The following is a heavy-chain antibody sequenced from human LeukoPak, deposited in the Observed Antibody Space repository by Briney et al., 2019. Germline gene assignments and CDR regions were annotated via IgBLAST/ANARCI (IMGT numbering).Heavy chain of an antibody. V-gene: IGHV4-34*01. D-gene: IGHD2-2*01. Sequence: PSETLSLTCAVYGGSFSDYNWNWIRQPPGRELEWIGEINHSGGTNYNPSLKSRVTISIDTSKKQFSLKLTSVTAADTAVYYCARGLPGYWGQGTLVTVSS. CDR1: GGSFSDYN. CDR3: ARGLPGY. J-gene: IGHJ4*02. CDR2: INHSGGT.